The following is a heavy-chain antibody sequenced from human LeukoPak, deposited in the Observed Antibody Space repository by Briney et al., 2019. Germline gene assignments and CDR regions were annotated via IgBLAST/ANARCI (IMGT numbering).Heavy chain of an antibody. J-gene: IGHJ4*02. CDR2: ISNSGSIV. V-gene: IGHV3-48*03. CDR1: GFTFSNYD. D-gene: IGHD3-16*01. CDR3: AREGVNTSGLDY. Sequence: GGSLRLSCAASGFTFSNYDMNWVRQAPGKGLEWVSYISNSGSIVYYADSVKGRFTISRDNAKKTLFLQLNRLRAEDTAVYFCAREGVNTSGLDYWGQGTLVTVSS.